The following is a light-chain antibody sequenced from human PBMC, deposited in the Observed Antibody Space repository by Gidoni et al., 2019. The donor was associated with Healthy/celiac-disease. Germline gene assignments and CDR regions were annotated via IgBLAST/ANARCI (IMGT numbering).Light chain of an antibody. V-gene: IGKV3-11*01. J-gene: IGKJ3*01. CDR3: QQRSNGGT. CDR2: AAS. Sequence: EIVLTQSPATLSLSPGERATLSCRASQSVSSHFAWYHQNPGQAPRLLIYAASNRATGIPARFRGSGSGTDFTLTISSLEPEDFAVYYCQQRSNGGTFGPGTKVDIK. CDR1: QSVSSH.